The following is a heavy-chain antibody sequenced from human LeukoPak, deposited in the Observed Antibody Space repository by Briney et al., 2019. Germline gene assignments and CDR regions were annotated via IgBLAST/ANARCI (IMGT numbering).Heavy chain of an antibody. J-gene: IGHJ4*02. V-gene: IGHV4-34*01. D-gene: IGHD1-26*01. CDR2: INHSGST. CDR1: GGSFSGYY. CDR3: ARVGDSGSYWLSFDY. Sequence: SETLSLTCAVYGGSFSGYYWSWIPQPPGKGLEWIGEINHSGSTNYNPSLKSRVTISVDTSKNQFSLKLSSVTAADTAVYYCARVGDSGSYWLSFDYWGQGTLVTVSS.